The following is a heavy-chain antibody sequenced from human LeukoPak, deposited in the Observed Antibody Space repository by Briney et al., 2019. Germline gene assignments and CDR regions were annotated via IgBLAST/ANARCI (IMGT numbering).Heavy chain of an antibody. CDR1: GYTFTIYY. Sequence: GASVKVSCKASGYTFTIYYFHWVRQAPGQGLEWMGIINPSGGSTSYAQRFQGRVTMTRDTSTSTVYMELSSLTSEDTAVFYCARGGGGLDYWGQGTLLTVSS. CDR2: INPSGGST. J-gene: IGHJ4*02. CDR3: ARGGGGLDY. D-gene: IGHD3-16*01. V-gene: IGHV1-46*01.